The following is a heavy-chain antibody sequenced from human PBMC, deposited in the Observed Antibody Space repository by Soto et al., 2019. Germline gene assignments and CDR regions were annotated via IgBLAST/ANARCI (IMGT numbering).Heavy chain of an antibody. CDR1: GFTFRSYG. Sequence: QVQLVESGGGVVQPWRSLRLSCAASGFTFRSYGMHWVRQAPGKGLEWVAVIWYDGSNKYYADSVKGRFTISRDNSTNTLYLQMNRLRAEDTAVYYCARAGGWGRGNLVTVSS. V-gene: IGHV3-33*01. CDR2: IWYDGSNK. J-gene: IGHJ2*01. CDR3: ARAGG. D-gene: IGHD2-15*01.